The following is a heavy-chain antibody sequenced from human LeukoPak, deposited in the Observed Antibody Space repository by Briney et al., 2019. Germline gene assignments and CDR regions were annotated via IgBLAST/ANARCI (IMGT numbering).Heavy chain of an antibody. Sequence: GGSLRLSCAASGFTFSSYAMSWVRQAPGRGLEWVSAISGSGGSTCYADSVKGRFTISRDNSKNTLYLQMNSLRAEDTAVYYCANRDGDYGSYWGQGTLVTVSS. V-gene: IGHV3-23*01. CDR3: ANRDGDYGSY. CDR2: ISGSGGST. CDR1: GFTFSSYA. D-gene: IGHD4-17*01. J-gene: IGHJ4*02.